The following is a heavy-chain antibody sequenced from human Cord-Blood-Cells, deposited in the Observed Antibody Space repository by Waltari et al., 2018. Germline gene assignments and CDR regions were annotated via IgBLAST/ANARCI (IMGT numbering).Heavy chain of an antibody. CDR2: ISSSSSYI. CDR3: ARDSSSSWYYYYYGMDV. D-gene: IGHD6-13*01. CDR1: GFTFSSYS. V-gene: IGHV3-21*01. J-gene: IGHJ6*02. Sequence: EVQLVESGGGLVKPGGSLRLSCAASGFTFSSYSMNWVRQAPGKGLGWVSSISSSSSYIYYADSVKGRFTISRYNAKNSLYLQMNSLRAEDTAVYYCARDSSSSWYYYYYGMDVWGQGTTVTVSS.